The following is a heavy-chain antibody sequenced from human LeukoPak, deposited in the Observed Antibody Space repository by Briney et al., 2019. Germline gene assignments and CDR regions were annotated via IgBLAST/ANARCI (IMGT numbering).Heavy chain of an antibody. V-gene: IGHV3-73*01. CDR3: ARHRQHLSYKWFDP. CDR2: IRSKANNYAT. J-gene: IGHJ5*02. D-gene: IGHD6-13*01. CDR1: GFTFSGSP. Sequence: PGGSLRLSCAASGFTFSGSPMHWVRLASGKGLEWVGLIRSKANNYATTYAASVKGRFTISRDDSKNTAYLQMSSLKTEDTAVYYCARHRQHLSYKWFDPWGQGTLVTVSS.